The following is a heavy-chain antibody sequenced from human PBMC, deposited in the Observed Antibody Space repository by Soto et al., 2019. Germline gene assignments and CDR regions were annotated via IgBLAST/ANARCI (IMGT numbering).Heavy chain of an antibody. V-gene: IGHV1-69*06. CDR1: GGTFSSYA. CDR3: ASLTKAAPSKYYFDY. CDR2: IIPIFGTA. Sequence: GASVKVSCKASGGTFSSYAISWVRQAPGQGLEWMGGIIPIFGTANYAQKFQGRVTITADKSTSTAYMELSSLRSEDTAVYYCASLTKAAPSKYYFDYWGKGTLVTVPS. J-gene: IGHJ4*02. D-gene: IGHD6-13*01.